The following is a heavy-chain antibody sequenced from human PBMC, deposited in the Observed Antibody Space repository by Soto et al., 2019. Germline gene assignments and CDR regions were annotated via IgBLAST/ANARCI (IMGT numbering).Heavy chain of an antibody. D-gene: IGHD4-17*01. CDR1: GYVFTSYY. J-gene: IGHJ3*02. Sequence: ASVKVSCKPSGYVFTSYYLHWVRQAPGQGLEWMGTLSPSGSTTSYAQKFQGRVTMTSDTSTSTVYMELSSLTSEDTAVYYCARDRDHAYAEYGGAFDIWGRGTKVTVSS. V-gene: IGHV1-46*01. CDR2: LSPSGSTT. CDR3: ARDRDHAYAEYGGAFDI.